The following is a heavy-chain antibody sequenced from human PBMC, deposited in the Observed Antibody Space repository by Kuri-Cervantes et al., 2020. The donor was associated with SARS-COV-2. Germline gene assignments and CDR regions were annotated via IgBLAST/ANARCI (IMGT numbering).Heavy chain of an antibody. CDR1: GYTFTGYY. D-gene: IGHD3-22*01. CDR2: INPNSGGT. V-gene: IGHV1-2*02. J-gene: IGHJ3*02. Sequence: ASVKVSCKASGYTFTGYYMHWVRQAPGQGLEWMGWINPNSGGTNYAQKFQGRVTMTRDTSISTAYMELSRLRSDDAAMYYCATPSYYDSSGSYDAFDIWGQGTMVTVSS. CDR3: ATPSYYDSSGSYDAFDI.